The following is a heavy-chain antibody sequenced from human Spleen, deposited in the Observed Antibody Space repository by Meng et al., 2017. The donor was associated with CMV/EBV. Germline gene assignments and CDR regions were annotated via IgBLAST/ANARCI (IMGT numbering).Heavy chain of an antibody. CDR2: IRYDGSNK. D-gene: IGHD3-10*01. V-gene: IGHV3-30*02. Sequence: QVQLGEVGGGVVQSGGSLRCSCAGSGFTFSSYGMHWVRQAPGKGLEWVAFIRYDGSNKYYADSVKGRFTISRDNSKNTLYLQMNSLRAEDTAVYYCAKDLAVRGDYWGQGTLVTISS. CDR3: AKDLAVRGDY. CDR1: GFTFSSYG. J-gene: IGHJ4*02.